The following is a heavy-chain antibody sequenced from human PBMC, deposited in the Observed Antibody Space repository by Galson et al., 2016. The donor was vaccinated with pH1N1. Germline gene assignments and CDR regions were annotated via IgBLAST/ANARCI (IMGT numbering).Heavy chain of an antibody. Sequence: SETLSLTCTVSHGSINLYYWSWIRQSAGRGLEWIGRIYTSGSTNYNPSLNSRVTMSVDSSKNQFSLRLTSVTAADTGVYYCARCYRENLWGGSNYYYSMHVWGQGTKVTVSS. CDR3: ARCYRENLWGGSNYYYSMHV. V-gene: IGHV4-4*07. J-gene: IGHJ6*03. CDR2: IYTSGST. D-gene: IGHD2-2*01. CDR1: HGSINLYY.